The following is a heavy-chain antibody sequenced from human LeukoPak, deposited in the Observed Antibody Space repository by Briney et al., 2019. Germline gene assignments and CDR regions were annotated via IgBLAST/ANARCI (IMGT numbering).Heavy chain of an antibody. Sequence: GGSLRLSCAASGFTFSNYWMSWVRQAPGKGLEWVANIKQDGSEKYYVDSVRGRFTVSRDNAKNSLYLQMNSLRAEDTAMYYRARDDGAEDYWGQGTLVTVSS. CDR1: GFTFSNYW. J-gene: IGHJ4*02. V-gene: IGHV3-7*01. D-gene: IGHD4-17*01. CDR2: IKQDGSEK. CDR3: ARDDGAEDY.